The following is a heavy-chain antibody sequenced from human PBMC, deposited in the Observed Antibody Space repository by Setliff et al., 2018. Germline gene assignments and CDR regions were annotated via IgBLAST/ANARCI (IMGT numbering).Heavy chain of an antibody. D-gene: IGHD6-6*01. CDR1: GGSISNSTFY. CDR2: IYHSGGT. J-gene: IGHJ4*02. CDR3: ARGQATSSRSSLVY. Sequence: PSETLSLTCTVSGGSISNSTFYWGWIRQPPGKGLEWIGYIYHSGGTSYNPSLKSRVTISVDTSKNQFSLNLSSVTAADTAVYYCARGQATSSRSSLVYWGQGILVTVSS. V-gene: IGHV4-61*05.